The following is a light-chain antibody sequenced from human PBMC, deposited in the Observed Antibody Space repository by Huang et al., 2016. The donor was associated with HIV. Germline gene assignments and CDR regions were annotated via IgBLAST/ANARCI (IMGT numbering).Light chain of an antibody. V-gene: IGKV3-15*01. CDR3: QQYHEWPRT. CDR1: QGIGNS. CDR2: EAS. J-gene: IGKJ2*01. Sequence: ERVLTQSPGTLSVSPGERVTLSCRTSQGIGNSLAWYQLRPGQAPRLLIYEASSRASNIPARFSGGGSEIDFTLTISGLQSEDSAIYYCQQYHEWPRTFGQGTKVEIK.